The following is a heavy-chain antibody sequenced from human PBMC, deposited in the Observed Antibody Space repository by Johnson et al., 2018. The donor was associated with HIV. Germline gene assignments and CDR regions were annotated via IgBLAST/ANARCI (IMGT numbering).Heavy chain of an antibody. J-gene: IGHJ3*02. CDR2: IKQDGSEK. V-gene: IGHV3-7*01. CDR3: ARDRKLRILEVAPNKNDAFDI. CDR1: GFTFSSYW. Sequence: VQLVESGGGLVQPGGSLRLSCAASGFTFSSYWMSWVRQAPGNGLEWVANIKQDGSEKYYVDSVKGRITISSDNAKNSLYLQMNSPRAEDTAVYYCARDRKLRILEVAPNKNDAFDIWGQGTMVTVSS. D-gene: IGHD3-3*01.